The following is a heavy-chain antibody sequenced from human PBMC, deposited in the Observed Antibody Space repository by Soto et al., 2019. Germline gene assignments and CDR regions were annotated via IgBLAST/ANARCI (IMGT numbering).Heavy chain of an antibody. Sequence: QVQLVQSGAEVKKPGASVKVSCKASEYTFTGYYMHWVRQAPGQGLEWMGWINFHSGGTNYAQKFQGRVTMTRDTSISTAYMELSSLRSDDMAVYYCARGRTTGVDYWGQGTLVTVSS. J-gene: IGHJ4*02. CDR2: INFHSGGT. V-gene: IGHV1-2*02. D-gene: IGHD3-10*01. CDR3: ARGRTTGVDY. CDR1: EYTFTGYY.